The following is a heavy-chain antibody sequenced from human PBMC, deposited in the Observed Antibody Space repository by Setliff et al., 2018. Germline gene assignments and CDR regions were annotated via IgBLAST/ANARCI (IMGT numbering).Heavy chain of an antibody. CDR3: ARGLERNAFDI. V-gene: IGHV4-34*01. Sequence: PSETLSLTCAVYGGSFSGYYWSWIRQPPGKGLEWIGEINHSGSTNYNPSLKSRVTISVDTSKNQFSLQLSSVTAADTAVYYCARGLERNAFDIWGQGTMVTVSS. J-gene: IGHJ3*02. CDR2: INHSGST. CDR1: GGSFSGYY. D-gene: IGHD1-1*01.